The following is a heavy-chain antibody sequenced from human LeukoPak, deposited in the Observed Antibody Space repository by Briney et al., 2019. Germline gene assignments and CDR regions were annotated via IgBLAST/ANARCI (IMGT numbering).Heavy chain of an antibody. CDR1: GFTFSTYT. V-gene: IGHV3-30-3*01. Sequence: QAGGSLRLSCAASGFTFSTYTIHWVRQAPGKGLGWVAVISYDASNKYYADSVKGRFTISRDNSRNTLYLQMNSLRAEDTAVYYCARGPDRGSYFLYFQHWGQGTLVTVSS. D-gene: IGHD1-26*01. CDR3: ARGPDRGSYFLYFQH. CDR2: ISYDASNK. J-gene: IGHJ1*01.